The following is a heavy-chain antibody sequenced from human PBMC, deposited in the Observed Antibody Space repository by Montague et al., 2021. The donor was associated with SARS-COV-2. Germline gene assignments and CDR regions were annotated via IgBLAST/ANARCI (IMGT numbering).Heavy chain of an antibody. J-gene: IGHJ3*02. CDR2: IYYSGST. CDR3: ARVRITMIVVVDSFDI. V-gene: IGHV4-31*02. D-gene: IGHD3-22*01. Sequence: IYYSGSTYYNPSLKSRVTISVDTSKNQFSLKLSSVTAADTAVYYCARVRITMIVVVDSFDIWVQGTIVPFSS.